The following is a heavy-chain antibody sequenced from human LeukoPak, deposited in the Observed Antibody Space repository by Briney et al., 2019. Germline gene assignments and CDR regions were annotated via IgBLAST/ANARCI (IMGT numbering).Heavy chain of an antibody. D-gene: IGHD1-7*01. Sequence: GGSLRLSCAASGFTFSDYAMHRVRQAPGKGLEWVAVISKDGSDKYYPGSVRGRFTTSRDNSKNTIYLQMDSLRAEDTAIYYCARDYWWDYDYWGQGTLVTVSS. CDR3: ARDYWWDYDY. CDR2: ISKDGSDK. V-gene: IGHV3-30-3*01. CDR1: GFTFSDYA. J-gene: IGHJ4*02.